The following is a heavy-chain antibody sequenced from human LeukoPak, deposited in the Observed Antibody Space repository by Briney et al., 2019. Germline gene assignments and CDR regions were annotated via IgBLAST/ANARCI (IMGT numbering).Heavy chain of an antibody. J-gene: IGHJ3*02. V-gene: IGHV1-69*05. CDR1: GGTFTSYA. CDR2: IIPIFGTA. CDR3: ARGWDVEMATIGDAFDI. Sequence: SVKVSCKASGGTFTSYAISWVPQAPGQGLEWMGGIIPIFGTANYAQKFQGRVTITTDESTSTAYMELSSLRSEDTAVYYCARGWDVEMATIGDAFDIWGQGTMVTVSS. D-gene: IGHD5-24*01.